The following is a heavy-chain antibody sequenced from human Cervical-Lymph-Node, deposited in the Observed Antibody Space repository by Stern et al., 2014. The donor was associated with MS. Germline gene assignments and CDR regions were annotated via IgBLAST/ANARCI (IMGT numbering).Heavy chain of an antibody. J-gene: IGHJ4*02. CDR3: ARDRDWNLDY. CDR1: GYTFTTNG. CDR2: ISANSGNT. V-gene: IGHV1-18*01. Sequence: VQLVQSGAEAMEPGASVKVSCKASGYTFTTNGISWVRQAPGQGLEWMGWISANSGNTKYAWTFQGRAAMTTNTSTTTAYMELRSLTSDDTAVYYCARDRDWNLDYWGQGTLVTVSS. D-gene: IGHD1-1*01.